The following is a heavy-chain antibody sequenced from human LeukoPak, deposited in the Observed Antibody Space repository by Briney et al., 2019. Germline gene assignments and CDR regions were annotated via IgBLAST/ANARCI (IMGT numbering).Heavy chain of an antibody. CDR2: IYYSGST. J-gene: IGHJ5*02. Sequence: SETLSLTCTVSGDSITNYYWSWIRQPPGKGLEWIGYIYYSGSTCYNPSLQSRVTISVDTSKNQFSLKLNSVTAADTAVYFCARAYGSGRYQRWFDPWGLGTQVTVSS. V-gene: IGHV4-59*01. CDR3: ARAYGSGRYQRWFDP. CDR1: GDSITNYY. D-gene: IGHD3-10*01.